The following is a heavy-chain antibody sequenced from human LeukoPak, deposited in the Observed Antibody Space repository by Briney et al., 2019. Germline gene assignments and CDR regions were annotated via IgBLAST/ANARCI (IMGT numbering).Heavy chain of an antibody. CDR1: GFTFSDYY. D-gene: IGHD1-1*01. V-gene: IGHV3-53*01. Sequence: PGGSLRLSCAASGFTFSDYYMSWIRQAPGKGLEWVSVIYSGGNTYYADSVKGRFTISRDNSKNTLHLQMNSLRVEDTAVYYCASYNPYYGGQGTLVTVSS. CDR2: IYSGGNT. CDR3: ASYNPYY. J-gene: IGHJ4*02.